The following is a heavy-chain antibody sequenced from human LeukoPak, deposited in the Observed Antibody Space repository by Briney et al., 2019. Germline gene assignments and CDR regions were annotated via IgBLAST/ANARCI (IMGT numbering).Heavy chain of an antibody. CDR1: GFTFSSYS. J-gene: IGHJ2*01. Sequence: PGGSLRPSCAASGFTFSSYSMNWVRQAPGKGLEWVSCISSSSGYIYYADSVKGRFTIFRDNAKNSLYLQMNTLRAEDTAVYYCARDPGYGSDWYFDLWGRGTLVTVSS. D-gene: IGHD3-10*01. CDR2: ISSSSGYI. V-gene: IGHV3-21*01. CDR3: ARDPGYGSDWYFDL.